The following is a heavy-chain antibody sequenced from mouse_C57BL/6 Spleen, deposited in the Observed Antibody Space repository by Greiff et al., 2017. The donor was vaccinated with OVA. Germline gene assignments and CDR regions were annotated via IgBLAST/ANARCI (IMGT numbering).Heavy chain of an antibody. CDR3: ARRVNWDWYFDV. Sequence: QVQLQQPGAELVRPGTSVKLSCKASGYTFTSYWMHWVKQRPGQGLEWIGVIDPSDSYTNYNQKFKGKATLTVDTSSSTAYMPLSSLTSEDSAVYYCARRVNWDWYFDVWGTGTTVTVSS. D-gene: IGHD4-1*01. CDR1: GYTFTSYW. CDR2: IDPSDSYT. V-gene: IGHV1-59*01. J-gene: IGHJ1*03.